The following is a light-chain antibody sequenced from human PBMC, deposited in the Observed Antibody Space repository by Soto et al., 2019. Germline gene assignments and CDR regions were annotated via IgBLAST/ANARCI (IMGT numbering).Light chain of an antibody. J-gene: IGKJ1*01. CDR1: HDIATN. CDR3: LQHHTYPWT. CDR2: GAS. V-gene: IGKV1-17*01. Sequence: DIQMTQSPSSLSASVGDRVPISCRASHDIATNLDWYQQKPGKAPKRLIYGASSLESGVPSRFSGSRYGRAFSLTINSLQPEDVATYFCLQHHTYPWTFGQGTKVEIK.